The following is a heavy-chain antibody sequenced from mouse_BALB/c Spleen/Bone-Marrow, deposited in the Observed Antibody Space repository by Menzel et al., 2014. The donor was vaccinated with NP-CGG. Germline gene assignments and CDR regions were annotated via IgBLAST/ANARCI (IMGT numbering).Heavy chain of an antibody. V-gene: IGHV14-3*02. CDR2: IDPANGNT. CDR1: GFNIKDTY. Sequence: VQLQQSGAELVKPGASVKLSCTASGFNIKDTYMHWVKQRPEQGLEWIGRIDPANGNTKYDPKFQGKATITADTSSNTAYLRLSSLTSEDTAVYYCARSYGSSPFDYWGQGTTLTVPS. J-gene: IGHJ2*01. D-gene: IGHD1-1*01. CDR3: ARSYGSSPFDY.